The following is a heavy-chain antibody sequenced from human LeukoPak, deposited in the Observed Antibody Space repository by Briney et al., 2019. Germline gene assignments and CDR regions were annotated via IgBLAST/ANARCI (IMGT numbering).Heavy chain of an antibody. CDR3: ARDMGGYYLEFWFDP. Sequence: GGSLRLSCVASGFTFSNYALSWVRRAPGKGLEWVAVISYDGSNKYYADSVKGRFTISRDNSKNTLYLQMNSLRAEDTAVYYCARDMGGYYLEFWFDPWGQGTLVTVSS. CDR1: GFTFSNYA. V-gene: IGHV3-30*01. J-gene: IGHJ5*02. CDR2: ISYDGSNK. D-gene: IGHD3-3*01.